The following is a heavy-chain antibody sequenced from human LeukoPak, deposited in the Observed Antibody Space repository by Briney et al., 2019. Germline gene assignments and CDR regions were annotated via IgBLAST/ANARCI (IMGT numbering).Heavy chain of an antibody. J-gene: IGHJ2*01. CDR3: ARDGLAAATLHWCFDL. Sequence: GGSLRLSCAASGFTFSSYGMHWVRQAPGKGLEWVAFIRYDGSNKYYADSVKGRFTISRDNARNSLYLQMNSLRAEDTAVYYCARDGLAAATLHWCFDLWGRGTLVTVSS. V-gene: IGHV3-30*02. D-gene: IGHD2-15*01. CDR1: GFTFSSYG. CDR2: IRYDGSNK.